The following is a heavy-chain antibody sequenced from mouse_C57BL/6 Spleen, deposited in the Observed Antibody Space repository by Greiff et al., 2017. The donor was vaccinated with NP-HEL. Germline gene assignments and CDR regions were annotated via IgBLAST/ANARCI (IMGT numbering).Heavy chain of an antibody. CDR3: AKSFFPNWDSEYYAMDY. V-gene: IGHV2-5*01. Sequence: QVQLQQSGPGLVQPSQSLSITCTVSGFSLTSYGVHWVRQSPGKGLEWLGVIWRGGSTDYNAAFMSRLSITKDNSKSQVFFKMNSLQADDTAIYYCAKSFFPNWDSEYYAMDYWGQGTSVTVSS. D-gene: IGHD4-1*01. CDR2: IWRGGST. J-gene: IGHJ4*01. CDR1: GFSLTSYG.